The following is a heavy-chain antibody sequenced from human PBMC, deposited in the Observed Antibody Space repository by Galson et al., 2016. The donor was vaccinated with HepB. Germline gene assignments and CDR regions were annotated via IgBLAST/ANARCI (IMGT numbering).Heavy chain of an antibody. J-gene: IGHJ6*02. Sequence: SVKVSCKASGYTFTRYYIHWVRQAPGQGLEWVGLINPDGGSPTYAQMFQGRITMTKDTSTKVVYMELSSLTSEDTAVYYCARDRRGVPFFVQFYYGMDVWGQGTTVSVSS. CDR2: INPDGGSP. CDR3: ARDRRGVPFFVQFYYGMDV. V-gene: IGHV1-46*01. D-gene: IGHD3-10*01. CDR1: GYTFTRYY.